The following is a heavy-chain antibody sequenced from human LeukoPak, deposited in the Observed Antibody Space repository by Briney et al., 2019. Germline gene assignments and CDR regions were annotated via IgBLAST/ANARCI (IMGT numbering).Heavy chain of an antibody. CDR2: ISYDGSKT. CDR3: ARLPPSVFGVGTGDFDY. CDR1: GFSFSAYG. J-gene: IGHJ4*02. Sequence: GGSLRLSCEVSGFSFSAYGMYWVRQAPGKGLESVAVISYDGSKTYYADSVKGRSTLSRDNPKNTVYLQLNSLRAEDTAVYYCARLPPSVFGVGTGDFDYWGQGTLVTVSS. V-gene: IGHV3-30*03. D-gene: IGHD2-8*02.